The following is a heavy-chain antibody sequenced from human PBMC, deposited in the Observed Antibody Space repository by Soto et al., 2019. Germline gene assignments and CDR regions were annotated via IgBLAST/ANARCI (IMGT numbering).Heavy chain of an antibody. J-gene: IGHJ5*02. CDR3: ARANVVVVAATSYTWFDP. V-gene: IGHV3-33*01. D-gene: IGHD2-15*01. CDR1: GFTFSSYG. Sequence: QVQLVESGGGVVQPGRSLRLSCAASGFTFSSYGMHWVRQAPGKGLEWVAVIWYDGSNKYYADSVKGRFTISRDNSKNTLYLQMNSLRAEDTAVYYCARANVVVVAATSYTWFDPWGQGTLVTVSS. CDR2: IWYDGSNK.